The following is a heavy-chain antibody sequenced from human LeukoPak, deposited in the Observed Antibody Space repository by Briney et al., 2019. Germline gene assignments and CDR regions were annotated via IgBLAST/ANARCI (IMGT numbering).Heavy chain of an antibody. J-gene: IGHJ4*02. Sequence: PGASLRLSCAASGFTFSNYAMSWVRQAPGKGLEWVSAILGSGGSTYYADSVKGRFTVSRDNSKSTLYLQMNSLGAEDTALYYCAKWGDYDVLTGYYVPDYWGQGTLVTVSS. CDR2: ILGSGGST. CDR1: GFTFSNYA. D-gene: IGHD3-9*01. CDR3: AKWGDYDVLTGYYVPDY. V-gene: IGHV3-23*01.